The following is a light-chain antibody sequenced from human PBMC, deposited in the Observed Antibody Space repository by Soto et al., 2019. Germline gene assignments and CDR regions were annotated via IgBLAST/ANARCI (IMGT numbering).Light chain of an antibody. Sequence: EIMLTQSPATLSSSPGETATLSCRASQYVGTRLAWYQHKPGQAPRLLIYYTSNRATGIPARFSGSGSGTDFTLTINSLAPEDFAIYYCHQRQSWPRTFGQGTKLDIK. CDR2: YTS. V-gene: IGKV3-11*01. CDR3: HQRQSWPRT. CDR1: QYVGTR. J-gene: IGKJ1*01.